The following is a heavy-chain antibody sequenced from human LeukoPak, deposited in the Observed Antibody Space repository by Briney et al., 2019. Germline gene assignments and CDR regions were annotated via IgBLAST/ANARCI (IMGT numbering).Heavy chain of an antibody. V-gene: IGHV1-24*01. CDR3: ARDLGGSGALLPDY. Sequence: ASVKVSCKVSEYTLTGLSVHWVRLAPGKGLEWMGGFDPEDVDTIYAQKFEGRVTMTEDTSTDTAYLELSSLRSEDTAVYYCARDLGGSGALLPDYWGQGTLVTVSS. CDR1: EYTLTGLS. J-gene: IGHJ4*02. D-gene: IGHD3-10*01. CDR2: FDPEDVDT.